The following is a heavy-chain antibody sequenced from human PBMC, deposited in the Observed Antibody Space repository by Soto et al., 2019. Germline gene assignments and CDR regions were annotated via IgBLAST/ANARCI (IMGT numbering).Heavy chain of an antibody. V-gene: IGHV1-18*01. CDR1: GYTFTSFV. CDR3: AGAGSTSCERCAFDI. Sequence: ASVKVSCKASGYTFTSFVISWVRQAPGQGLEWMGWISAYNGNTNYAQKLQGRVTMTTDTSTSTAYMELRSLRSDDTAVYYCAGAGSTSCERCAFDIWGQGTMVTVSS. CDR2: ISAYNGNT. D-gene: IGHD2-2*01. J-gene: IGHJ3*02.